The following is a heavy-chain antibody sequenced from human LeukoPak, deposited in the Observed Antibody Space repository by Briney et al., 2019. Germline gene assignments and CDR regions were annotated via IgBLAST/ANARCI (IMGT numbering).Heavy chain of an antibody. D-gene: IGHD6-13*01. J-gene: IGHJ4*02. Sequence: SETLSLTCIVSGGSISSSSYYWGWIRQPPGKGLEWIGSIYYSGSTYYNPSLKSRVTISVDTSKNQFSLKLSSVTAADTAVYYCARLSYSTIDYWGQGTLVTVSS. V-gene: IGHV4-39*01. CDR1: GGSISSSSYY. CDR2: IYYSGST. CDR3: ARLSYSTIDY.